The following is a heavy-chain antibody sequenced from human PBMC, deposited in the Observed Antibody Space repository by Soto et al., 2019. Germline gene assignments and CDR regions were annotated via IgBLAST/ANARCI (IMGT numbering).Heavy chain of an antibody. D-gene: IGHD3-3*01. Sequence: QVQLQQWGAGLLKPSETLSLTCAVYGGSFTGYYWSWIRQPPGKGLEWVGEINHIGSTNYNPSLKSPVHISLDPSKNQFSLKLTSVTAADPAMYFCASTFSDLWSCFRNYYLMDGWGMGTTVTVSS. V-gene: IGHV4-34*01. CDR2: INHIGST. CDR3: ASTFSDLWSCFRNYYLMDG. CDR1: GGSFTGYY. J-gene: IGHJ6*03.